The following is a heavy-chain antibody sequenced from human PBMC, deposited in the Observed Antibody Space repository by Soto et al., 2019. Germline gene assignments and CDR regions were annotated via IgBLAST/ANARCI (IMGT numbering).Heavy chain of an antibody. Sequence: QVQLVQSGAEGKKPGASVKVSCKVSGYTLTELSMHWVRQAPGKGLEGRGGLDPEDGETIYAQKFQGRVTMTEDTSTDTAYMERGSLRSEDTAVYYCATDRRIVGATTWGWGWFDPWGQGTLVTVSS. J-gene: IGHJ5*02. V-gene: IGHV1-24*01. D-gene: IGHD1-26*01. CDR3: ATDRRIVGATTWGWGWFDP. CDR2: LDPEDGET. CDR1: GYTLTELS.